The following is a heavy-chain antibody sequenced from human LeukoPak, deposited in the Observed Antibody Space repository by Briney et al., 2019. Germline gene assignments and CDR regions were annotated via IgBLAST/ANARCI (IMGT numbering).Heavy chain of an antibody. J-gene: IGHJ3*02. D-gene: IGHD6-13*01. CDR2: ISYDGSNK. CDR1: GFTFSRYA. Sequence: GGSLRLSCVASGFTFSRYAMHWVRLAPGKGLEWVAVISYDGSNKYYADSVKGRFTISRDNSKNTLYLQMNSLRAEDTALYYCAREKGNAFDIWGQGTMVTVSS. CDR3: AREKGNAFDI. V-gene: IGHV3-30-3*01.